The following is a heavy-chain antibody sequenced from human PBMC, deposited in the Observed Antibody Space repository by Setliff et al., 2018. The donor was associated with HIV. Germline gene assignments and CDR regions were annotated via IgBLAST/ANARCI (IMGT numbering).Heavy chain of an antibody. CDR3: ARVSCSSWYSIPLSYYYSMDV. CDR1: GYSISSGSY. V-gene: IGHV4-38-2*01. Sequence: SETLSLTCAVSGYSISSGSYWAWIRQPPGKGLEWVGSIYHSGTTYYNPSLRSRVTTSVDTSKSQFSLKLSSVTAADTAVYYCARVSCSSWYSIPLSYYYSMDVWGKGTTVTVSS. CDR2: IYHSGTT. D-gene: IGHD6-13*01. J-gene: IGHJ6*03.